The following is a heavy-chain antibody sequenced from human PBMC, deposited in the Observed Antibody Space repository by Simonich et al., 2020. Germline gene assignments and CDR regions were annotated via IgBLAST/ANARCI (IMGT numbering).Heavy chain of an antibody. V-gene: IGHV1-18*01. J-gene: IGHJ3*02. Sequence: QVQLVQSGAEVKKPGASVKVSCKASGYPFTSYGISWVRPAPGQGLEWMGWISAYNDNTNYEQKRQGRVTMTTDTSTSTAYMELRSLRSDDTAVYYCARSTTGTTAFDIWGQGTMVTVSS. D-gene: IGHD1-1*01. CDR3: ARSTTGTTAFDI. CDR1: GYPFTSYG. CDR2: ISAYNDNT.